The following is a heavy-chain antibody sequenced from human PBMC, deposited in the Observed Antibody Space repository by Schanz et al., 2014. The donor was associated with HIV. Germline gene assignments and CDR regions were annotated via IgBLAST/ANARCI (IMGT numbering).Heavy chain of an antibody. CDR1: GXAXXXXX. J-gene: IGHJ6*02. Sequence: QVQLVESGGGLVKPGESLRLSXXTSGXAXXXXXXXXXXQTPSTGPGGAAYISKSGTPIYYADSVKGRFTISRDNANNTLFMQWTPLYAEDTAVYYCARDIMTRDGMDVWGQGTTVTVSS. V-gene: IGHV3-11*01. D-gene: IGHD1-20*01. CDR3: ARDIMTRDGMDV. CDR2: ISKSGTPI.